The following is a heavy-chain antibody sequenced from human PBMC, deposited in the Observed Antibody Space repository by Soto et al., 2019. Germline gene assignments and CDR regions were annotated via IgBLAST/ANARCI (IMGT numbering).Heavy chain of an antibody. D-gene: IGHD3-16*01. CDR3: ARGGGRYYFDS. J-gene: IGHJ4*02. V-gene: IGHV4-31*03. Sequence: QVQLQESGPGLVKPSQTLSLTCTVSGGAISSAGYYWSWIRQRPGKGLDWIGSIYYSGTTYYTPSLKSRLTISLDTSNNQFSLRLGSVTAADTAVYYWARGGGRYYFDSGGQGTLFTVSS. CDR1: GGAISSAGYY. CDR2: IYYSGTT.